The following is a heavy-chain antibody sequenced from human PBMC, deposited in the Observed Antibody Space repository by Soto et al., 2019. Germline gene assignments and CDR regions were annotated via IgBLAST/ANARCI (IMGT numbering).Heavy chain of an antibody. CDR3: ARVPYSSSSGSYLTIYYYYGMDV. J-gene: IGHJ6*02. CDR1: GFTFSSYG. Sequence: GSLRLSCAASGFTFSSYGMHWVRQAPGKGLEWVAVIWYDGGNKYYADSVKGRFTISRDNSKNTLYLQMNSLRAEDTAVYYCARVPYSSSSGSYLTIYYYYGMDVWGQGTTVTVSS. V-gene: IGHV3-33*01. CDR2: IWYDGGNK. D-gene: IGHD6-6*01.